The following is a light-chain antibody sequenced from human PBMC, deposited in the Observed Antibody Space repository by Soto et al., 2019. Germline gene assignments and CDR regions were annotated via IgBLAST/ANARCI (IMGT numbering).Light chain of an antibody. CDR2: EVS. CDR1: SSDVGGYNY. V-gene: IGLV2-14*01. J-gene: IGLJ1*01. Sequence: QSVLTHPASVSGSPGKSITISCTGTSSDVGGYNYVSWYQQHPGKAPKLMIYEVSNRPSGVSNRFSGSKSGNMASLTISGLQAEDEADYYCSSYTSSSTYVFGTGTKVTVL. CDR3: SSYTSSSTYV.